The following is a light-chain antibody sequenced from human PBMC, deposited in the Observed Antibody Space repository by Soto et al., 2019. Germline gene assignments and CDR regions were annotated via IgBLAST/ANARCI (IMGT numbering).Light chain of an antibody. J-gene: IGLJ1*01. Sequence: SSELTQPPSVSVAPGQTARITCGGNNIGSKSVHWYQQKPSQAPVLVVYDDSDRPSGIPERFSGSNSGNTATLTISRVEAGDEADYYCQVWDSSSDHRYVFGTGTKVTVL. V-gene: IGLV3-21*02. CDR2: DDS. CDR1: NIGSKS. CDR3: QVWDSSSDHRYV.